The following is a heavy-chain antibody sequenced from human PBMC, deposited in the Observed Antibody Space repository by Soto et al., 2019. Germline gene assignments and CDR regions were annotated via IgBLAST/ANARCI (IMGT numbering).Heavy chain of an antibody. CDR1: GYTFTSYG. D-gene: IGHD3-10*01. J-gene: IGHJ4*02. CDR3: AREGVWYGSGSYQPLYYLDY. Sequence: ASVKVSCKASGYTFTSYGISWVRQAPGQGLEWMGWISAYNGNTNYAQKLQGRVTMTTDTSTSTAYMELWSLRSDDTAVYYCAREGVWYGSGSYQPLYYLDYWGQGTLVTVSS. V-gene: IGHV1-18*01. CDR2: ISAYNGNT.